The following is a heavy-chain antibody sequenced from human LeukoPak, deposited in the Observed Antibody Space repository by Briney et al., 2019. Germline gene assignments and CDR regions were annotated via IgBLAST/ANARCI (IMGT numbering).Heavy chain of an antibody. CDR2: IYPGDSDT. D-gene: IGHD6-13*01. V-gene: IGHV5-51*01. CDR1: GYSFTSYW. CDR3: SRWASAAAGFNWFDP. Sequence: GESLKISCKGSGYSFTSYWIGWVRHMPGKGLEWMGIIYPGDSDTRYSPSFQGQVTISADKSISTAYLQWSSLKASDTAMYYCSRWASAAAGFNWFDPWGQGTLVTVSS. J-gene: IGHJ5*02.